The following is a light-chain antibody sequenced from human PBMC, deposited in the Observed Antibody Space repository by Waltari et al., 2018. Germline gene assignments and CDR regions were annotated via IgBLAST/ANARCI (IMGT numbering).Light chain of an antibody. J-gene: IGKJ1*01. V-gene: IGKV1-27*01. CDR1: HYLSHR. CDR2: DAS. CDR3: HNPET. Sequence: DMRMTDSPSSPSAAVGDRVTITCRASHYLSHRLAWYQQKPGKVPKLLIYDASTLQSGFPSRFCGSGSGTEFSLSISTLQPEYVATYYCHNPETFGQGTQVEI.